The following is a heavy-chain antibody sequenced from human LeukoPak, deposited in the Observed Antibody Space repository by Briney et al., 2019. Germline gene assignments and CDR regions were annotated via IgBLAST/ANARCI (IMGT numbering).Heavy chain of an antibody. V-gene: IGHV3-23*01. CDR2: ISGSGGST. D-gene: IGHD6-13*01. CDR3: DALTGIAAAGS. CDR1: GFTFSSYA. Sequence: SGGSLRLSCAASGFTFSSYAMSWVRQAPGKGLEWVSAISGSGGSTYYADSVKGRFTISRDNSKNTLYLQMNSLRAEDTAVYYCDALTGIAAAGSWGQGTLVTVSS. J-gene: IGHJ4*02.